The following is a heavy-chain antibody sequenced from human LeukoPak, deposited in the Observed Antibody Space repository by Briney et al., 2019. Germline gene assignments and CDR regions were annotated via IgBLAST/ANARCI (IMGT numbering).Heavy chain of an antibody. V-gene: IGHV4-34*01. J-gene: IGHJ3*02. CDR3: ARGGAVDARRSWAFDI. CDR2: INHSGST. D-gene: IGHD6-19*01. Sequence: PSETLSLTCAVYGGSFSGCYWSWIRQPPGKGLEWIGEINHSGSTNYNPSLKSRVTISVDTSKNQFSLKLSSVTAADTAVYYCARGGAVDARRSWAFDIWGQGTMVTVSS. CDR1: GGSFSGCY.